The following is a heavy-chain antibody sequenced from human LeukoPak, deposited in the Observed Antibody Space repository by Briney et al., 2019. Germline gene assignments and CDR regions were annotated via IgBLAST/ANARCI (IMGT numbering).Heavy chain of an antibody. CDR3: ARRCHYDSSGYCNDGFDL. CDR1: GYSFTTYW. Sequence: GESLKISCKGSGYSFTTYWIGWVHQMPGKGLEWMGIIYLGDSDTRYSPSFQGQVTISADKSISTAYLQWSSLKASDTAMYYCARRCHYDSSGYCNDGFDLWGQGTMVTVSS. CDR2: IYLGDSDT. V-gene: IGHV5-51*07. D-gene: IGHD3-22*01. J-gene: IGHJ3*01.